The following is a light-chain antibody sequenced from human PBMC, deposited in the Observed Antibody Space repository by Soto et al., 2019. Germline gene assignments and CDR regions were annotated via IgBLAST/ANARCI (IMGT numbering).Light chain of an antibody. Sequence: EIVMTLSPASLSVSPGEGATLSCRASQSVNSNLAWYQQKPGQAPRLLIFGASTRAPGIPSGFSGSGSGTEFNLTISSLQSEDFAVYYCQQYNYWPWTFGQGTKVDIK. J-gene: IGKJ1*01. CDR3: QQYNYWPWT. CDR2: GAS. V-gene: IGKV3D-15*01. CDR1: QSVNSN.